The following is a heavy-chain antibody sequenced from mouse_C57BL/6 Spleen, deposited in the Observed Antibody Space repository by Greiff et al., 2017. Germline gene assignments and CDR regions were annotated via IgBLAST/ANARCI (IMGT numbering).Heavy chain of an antibody. CDR3: ARGEYLYAMDY. J-gene: IGHJ4*01. D-gene: IGHD5-1*01. V-gene: IGHV1-61*01. Sequence: VQLQQSGAELVRPGSSVKLSCKASGYTFTSYWMDWVKQRPGQGLEWIGNIYPSDSETHYNQKFKDKATLTVDKSSSTAYMQLSSLTSEDSAVYYCARGEYLYAMDYWGQGTSVTVSS. CDR1: GYTFTSYW. CDR2: IYPSDSET.